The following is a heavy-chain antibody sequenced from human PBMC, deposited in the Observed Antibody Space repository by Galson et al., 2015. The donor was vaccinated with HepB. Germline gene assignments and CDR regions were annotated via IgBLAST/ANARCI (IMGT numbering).Heavy chain of an antibody. CDR1: GFTFSRNA. V-gene: IGHV3-21*01. D-gene: IGHD6-13*01. J-gene: IGHJ4*02. Sequence: SLRLSCAASGFTFSRNAMSWVRQAPGKGLEWVSSISRSSNYLYYADSVKGRFTISRDNAKNSLYLQMNSLRAEDTAVYYCARAWSSSWYDLYYFDYWGQGTLVTVSA. CDR2: ISRSSNYL. CDR3: ARAWSSSWYDLYYFDY.